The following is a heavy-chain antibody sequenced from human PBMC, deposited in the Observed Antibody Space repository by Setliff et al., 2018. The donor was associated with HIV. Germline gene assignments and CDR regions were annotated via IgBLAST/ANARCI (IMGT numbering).Heavy chain of an antibody. J-gene: IGHJ4*02. Sequence: ASVKVSCKASGYTFTSYGITWVRQAPGQGLEWMGWISTYNGNTHYAQKLQGRVTMTTDTSTSTAYMELRSLRSDDTAVYYCARVLPPVDTAMGPYYFDYWGQGTLVNVSS. D-gene: IGHD5-18*01. CDR1: GYTFTSYG. CDR2: ISTYNGNT. V-gene: IGHV1-18*01. CDR3: ARVLPPVDTAMGPYYFDY.